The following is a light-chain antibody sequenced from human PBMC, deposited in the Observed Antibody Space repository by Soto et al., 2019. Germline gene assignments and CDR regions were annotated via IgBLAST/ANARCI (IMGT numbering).Light chain of an antibody. CDR1: QRISTY. V-gene: IGKV1-39*01. Sequence: DIQMTQSPSSLSASVGDRVTXXCRASQRISTYLNWYQQKPGKAPKLXXYAASSLQSGVPSRFSGSGSGTDFTLTISSLQPEDFATYYCQQSYRTPPITFGQGTKVDIK. CDR2: AAS. CDR3: QQSYRTPPIT. J-gene: IGKJ1*01.